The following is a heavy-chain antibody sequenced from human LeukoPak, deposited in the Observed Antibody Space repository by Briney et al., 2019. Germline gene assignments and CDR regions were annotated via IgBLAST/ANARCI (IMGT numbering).Heavy chain of an antibody. J-gene: IGHJ3*02. CDR2: ISYGGSNK. D-gene: IGHD3-10*02. V-gene: IGHV3-30*18. CDR1: GFTFSSYG. CDR3: AKLFGEFHPNAFDI. Sequence: GGSLRLSCAASGFTFSSYGMHWVRQAPGKGPEWVAVISYGGSNKYYADSVKGRFTISRDNSKNTLYLQMNSLRAEDTAVYYCAKLFGEFHPNAFDIWGQGTMVTVSS.